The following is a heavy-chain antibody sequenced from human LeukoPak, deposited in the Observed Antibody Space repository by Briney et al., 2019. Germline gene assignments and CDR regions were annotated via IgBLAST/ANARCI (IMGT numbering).Heavy chain of an antibody. J-gene: IGHJ4*02. CDR2: INTSGGNT. CDR1: GYSFTSYY. Sequence: ASVKVSCKASGYSFTSYYMHWVRQAPGQGLEWMGIINTSGGNTNYAQKFQGRVTMTRDTSTSTVYMELSSLRSEDTAVYYCARGGPAKYYFDSSGYHYWGQGTLVTVSS. V-gene: IGHV1-46*01. D-gene: IGHD3-22*01. CDR3: ARGGPAKYYFDSSGYHY.